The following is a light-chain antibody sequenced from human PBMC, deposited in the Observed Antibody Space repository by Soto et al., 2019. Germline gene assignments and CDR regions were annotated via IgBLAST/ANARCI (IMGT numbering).Light chain of an antibody. V-gene: IGLV1-51*01. J-gene: IGLJ1*01. Sequence: QSLLTHPPSLSAAPGQMVTISCSGSSSSIGSNYASWYQQLPGTAPKLLIYENNKRPSGIPDRFSGPKSGTSAALGIAGLQTGDEADYYCGTWDSSLSVYVLGTGTKVTVL. CDR1: SSSIGSNY. CDR3: GTWDSSLSVYV. CDR2: ENN.